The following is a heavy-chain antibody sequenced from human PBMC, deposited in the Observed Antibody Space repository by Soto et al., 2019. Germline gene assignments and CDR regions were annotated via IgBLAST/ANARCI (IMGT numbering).Heavy chain of an antibody. J-gene: IGHJ5*02. CDR3: ARDLSPYSDYYDESTSETWFDP. D-gene: IGHD3-16*01. CDR1: GFTSSDYY. Sequence: GGSLRLSCAASGFTSSDYYMSWLRQPPGKGLEWVSYISKSGSIIHFADSVKGRFAISRDNAKNTLYLQMSSLRAEDTALYYCARDLSPYSDYYDESTSETWFDPWGQGTLVTVSS. V-gene: IGHV3-11*01. CDR2: ISKSGSII.